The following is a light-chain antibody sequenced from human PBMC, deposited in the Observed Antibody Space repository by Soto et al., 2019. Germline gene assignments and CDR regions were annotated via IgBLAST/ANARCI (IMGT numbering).Light chain of an antibody. CDR1: SSDIGSYNV. CDR2: EVD. V-gene: IGLV2-23*02. CDR3: CSYARSTTFV. Sequence: QSALTQPASVSGSPGQSITISCTGTSSDIGSYNVVSWYQQRPGTAPKLMIYEVDKRPSGVSHRFSGSKSGNTASLTISGLQSEDEADYYCCSYARSTTFVFGGGTKVTV. J-gene: IGLJ1*01.